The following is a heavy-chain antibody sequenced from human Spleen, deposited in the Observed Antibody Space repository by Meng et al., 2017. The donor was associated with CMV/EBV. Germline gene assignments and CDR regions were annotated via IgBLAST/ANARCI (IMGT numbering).Heavy chain of an antibody. Sequence: ASVKVSCKASGYTFTSYYMHWVRQAPGQGLEWMGIINPSGGSTSYAQKFQGRVTMTRVTSTSTVYMELSSLRSEDTAVYYCARAVVPAAGWFDPWGQGTLVTVSS. J-gene: IGHJ5*02. CDR3: ARAVVPAAGWFDP. V-gene: IGHV1-46*01. D-gene: IGHD2-2*01. CDR1: GYTFTSYY. CDR2: INPSGGST.